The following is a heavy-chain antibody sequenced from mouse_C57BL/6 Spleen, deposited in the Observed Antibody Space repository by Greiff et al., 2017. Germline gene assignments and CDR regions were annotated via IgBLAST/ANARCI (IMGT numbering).Heavy chain of an antibody. D-gene: IGHD2-1*01. CDR2: IYPGDGDT. CDR3: ARDGNYPLYYFDY. V-gene: IGHV1-82*01. CDR1: GYAFSSSW. Sequence: QVQLKESGPELVKPGASVKISCKASGYAFSSSWMNWVKQRPGKGLEWIGRIYPGDGDTNYNGKFKGKATLTADKSSSTAYMQLSSLTSEDSAVYFCARDGNYPLYYFDYWGQGTTLTVSS. J-gene: IGHJ2*01.